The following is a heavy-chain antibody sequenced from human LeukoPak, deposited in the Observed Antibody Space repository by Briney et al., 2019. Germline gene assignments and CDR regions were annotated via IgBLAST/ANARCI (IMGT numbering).Heavy chain of an antibody. CDR3: ARVGTLRWELRRGDAFDI. V-gene: IGHV3-7*01. J-gene: IGHJ3*02. Sequence: GGSLRLSCAASGFTFSSYWMSWVRQAPGKGLEWVANIKQDGSEKYYVDSVKGRFTISRDNAKNSLYLQMNSLRAEDTAAYYCARVGTLRWELRRGDAFDIWGQGTMVTVSS. CDR2: IKQDGSEK. D-gene: IGHD1-26*01. CDR1: GFTFSSYW.